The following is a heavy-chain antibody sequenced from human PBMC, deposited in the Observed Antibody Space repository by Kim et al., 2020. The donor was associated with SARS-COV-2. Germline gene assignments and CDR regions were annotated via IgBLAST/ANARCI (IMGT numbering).Heavy chain of an antibody. D-gene: IGHD3-16*02. CDR3: ARAPHTVIEYFDN. J-gene: IGHJ4*02. CDR2: INESGRT. V-gene: IGHV4-34*01. Sequence: SETLSLTCGVYGGSFSGYYWSWIRQPPGKGLEWIGEINESGRTKYNPSLKSRVDISLDTSKKQVSLKLSSVTAADTAVYYRARAPHTVIEYFDNWGQGTLVTVSS. CDR1: GGSFSGYY.